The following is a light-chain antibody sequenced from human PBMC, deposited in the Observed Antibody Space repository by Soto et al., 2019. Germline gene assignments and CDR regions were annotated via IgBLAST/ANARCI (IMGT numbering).Light chain of an antibody. CDR3: QKYNGAPLT. V-gene: IGKV1-27*01. Sequence: DIQMTQSPSSLSASVGDRVTIACRASQGISIYLAWYQQKPGKVPQLLIYDASTLQSGVPSRFIGSGSGTDFTLTISGLQPEDVATYYCQKYNGAPLTFGGGTKVEIK. CDR1: QGISIY. J-gene: IGKJ4*01. CDR2: DAS.